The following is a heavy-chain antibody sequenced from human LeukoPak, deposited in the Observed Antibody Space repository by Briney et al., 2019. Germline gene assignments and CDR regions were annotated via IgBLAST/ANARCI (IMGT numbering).Heavy chain of an antibody. CDR3: ARGDDSGYYDYFDY. D-gene: IGHD3-22*01. CDR2: IYTGGNT. CDR1: GFTFSSCS. V-gene: IGHV3-53*01. J-gene: IGHJ4*02. Sequence: PGGSLRLSCEASGFTFSSCSMNWVRQAPGKGLEWVSTIYTGGNTYYAASVKGRFTISRDFSKNTVFLHMNSLRAEDTAMYYCARGDDSGYYDYFDYWGQGALVTVSS.